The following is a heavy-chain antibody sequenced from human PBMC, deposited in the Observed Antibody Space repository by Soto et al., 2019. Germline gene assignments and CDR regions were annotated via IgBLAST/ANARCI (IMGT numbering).Heavy chain of an antibody. J-gene: IGHJ4*02. D-gene: IGHD5-12*01. CDR2: ISYDGSSK. CDR1: GFIFNGYG. CDR3: TREGNGYKYYFDY. V-gene: IGHV3-30-3*01. Sequence: QVQLLESGGGVVQPGRSLRLSCAASGFIFNGYGLHWVSQAPGKGLEWVAMISYDGSSKYYADSVKGRFTISRDNSKNTMYLQMNSLRPEDTAVYYCTREGNGYKYYFDYWGQGTLVTVSS.